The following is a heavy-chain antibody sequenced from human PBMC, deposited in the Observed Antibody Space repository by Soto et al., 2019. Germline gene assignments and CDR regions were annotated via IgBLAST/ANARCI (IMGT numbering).Heavy chain of an antibody. Sequence: QVQLVQSGAEVKKPGSSVKVSCKASGGTFSNYALDWVRQAPGQGLEWMGGIIPIFGTVRNAQNFQGRVTITADESTATAYMELNSLRSADTAMYYCATGGERDYYDTSGWRWGQGTRVTVSS. V-gene: IGHV1-69*12. D-gene: IGHD3-22*01. CDR1: GGTFSNYA. CDR2: IIPIFGTV. CDR3: ATGGERDYYDTSGWR. J-gene: IGHJ1*01.